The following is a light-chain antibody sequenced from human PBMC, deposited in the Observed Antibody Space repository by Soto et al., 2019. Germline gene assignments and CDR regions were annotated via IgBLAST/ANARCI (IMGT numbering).Light chain of an antibody. CDR2: EDN. CDR1: RGSIASNY. J-gene: IGLJ2*01. CDR3: QSYDSSNPVV. Sequence: NFMLTQPHSVSQSPGKTVTISCTRSRGSIASNYVQWYQQRPGSAPTTVIYEDNQRPSGVPDRFSGSIDSSSNSASLTISGLNTEDEADYYCQSYDSSNPVVFGGGTKLTVL. V-gene: IGLV6-57*04.